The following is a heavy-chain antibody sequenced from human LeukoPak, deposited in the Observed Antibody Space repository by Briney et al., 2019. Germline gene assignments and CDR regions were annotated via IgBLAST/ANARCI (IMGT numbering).Heavy chain of an antibody. CDR2: IYYSGST. CDR1: GGSIGYDY. D-gene: IGHD3-10*01. Sequence: LSEPLSLTCTVSGGSIGYDYWSWIRQPPGKGLEWIGYIYYSGSTNYNPSLKSGVTISVDTSKNQFSLNLNSVTAADTAVYFCARFNSGGFDNWGRGSLVTVSS. J-gene: IGHJ4*02. CDR3: ARFNSGGFDN. V-gene: IGHV4-59*01.